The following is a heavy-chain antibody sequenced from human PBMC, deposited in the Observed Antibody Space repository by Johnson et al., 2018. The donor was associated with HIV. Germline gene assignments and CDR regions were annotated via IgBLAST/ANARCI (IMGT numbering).Heavy chain of an antibody. Sequence: QVQLVESGGGLVQPGGSLRLSCAASGFTVSSNYMTWVRQAPGKGLEWVAVISYDGSNKYYADSVKGRFTISRDNSKNTLYLQMNSLRTEDTAVYYCARGITMIAVVKGDAFDIWGQGTMVTVSS. CDR2: ISYDGSNK. J-gene: IGHJ3*02. V-gene: IGHV3-30*03. D-gene: IGHD3-22*01. CDR1: GFTVSSNY. CDR3: ARGITMIAVVKGDAFDI.